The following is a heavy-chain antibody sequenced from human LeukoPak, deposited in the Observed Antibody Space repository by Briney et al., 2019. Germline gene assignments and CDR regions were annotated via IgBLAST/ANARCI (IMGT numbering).Heavy chain of an antibody. CDR1: GGSFSGYY. D-gene: IGHD3-16*01. CDR2: INHSGST. CDR3: ARGRLLMWFDP. Sequence: PSETLSLTCAVYGGSFSGYYWSWIRQPPGKGLEWTGEINHSGSTNYNPSLKSRVTISVDTSKNQFSLKLSSVTAADTAVYYCARGRLLMWFDPWGQGTLVTVSS. J-gene: IGHJ5*02. V-gene: IGHV4-34*01.